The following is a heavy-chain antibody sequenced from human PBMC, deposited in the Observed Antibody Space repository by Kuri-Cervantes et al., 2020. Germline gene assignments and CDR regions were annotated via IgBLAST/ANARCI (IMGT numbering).Heavy chain of an antibody. CDR1: GFTFSSYA. V-gene: IGHV3-23*01. J-gene: IGHJ6*02. D-gene: IGHD3-9*01. Sequence: GESLKISCAASGFTFSSYAMSWVRQAPGKGLEWVSAISGSGGSTYYEDSVKGRFNISRDNAKNSLYLQMNSLRAEDTALYYCAKDALTYYDILTGPVIGQDWYGMDVWGQGTTVTVSS. CDR2: ISGSGGST. CDR3: AKDALTYYDILTGPVIGQDWYGMDV.